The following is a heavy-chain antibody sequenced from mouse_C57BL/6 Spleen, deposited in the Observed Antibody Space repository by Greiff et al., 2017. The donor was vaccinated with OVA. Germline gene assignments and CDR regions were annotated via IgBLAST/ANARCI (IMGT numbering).Heavy chain of an antibody. CDR3: ARSGYSPFIVMDY. Sequence: VQLQQSGAELARPGASVKLSCKASGYTFTSYGISWVKQRTGQGLEWIGEIYPRSGNTYYNEKFKGKATLTADKSSSTGYMELRSLTSEDSAVYFCARSGYSPFIVMDYWGQGTSVTVSS. D-gene: IGHD3-2*02. CDR1: GYTFTSYG. J-gene: IGHJ4*01. V-gene: IGHV1-81*01. CDR2: IYPRSGNT.